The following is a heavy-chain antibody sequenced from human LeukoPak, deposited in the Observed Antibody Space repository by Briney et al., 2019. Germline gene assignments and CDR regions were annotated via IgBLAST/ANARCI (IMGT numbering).Heavy chain of an antibody. CDR1: GGSISSGGYS. Sequence: PSQTLSLTCAVSGGSISSGGYSWSWIRQPPGKGLEWIGYIYHSGSTYYNPSLKSRVTISVDTSKNQFSQKLSSVTAADTAVYYCASSRGTMRAGAFDIWGQGTMVTVSS. J-gene: IGHJ3*02. D-gene: IGHD3-10*01. CDR3: ASSRGTMRAGAFDI. V-gene: IGHV4-30-2*01. CDR2: IYHSGST.